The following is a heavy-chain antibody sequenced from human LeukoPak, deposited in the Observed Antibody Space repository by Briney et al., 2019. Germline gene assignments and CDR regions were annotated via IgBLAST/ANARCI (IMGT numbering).Heavy chain of an antibody. D-gene: IGHD6-6*01. J-gene: IGHJ4*02. CDR2: INPNSGGT. V-gene: IGHV1-2*02. CDR3: ARDPSTSYYVDF. CDR1: GYTFTGYY. Sequence: ASVKVSCKASGYTFTGYYMHWVRQAPGQGLEWMGWINPNSGGTNYAQKFQGRVTMTRDTSISTAYMELSRLRSDDTAVYYCARDPSTSYYVDFWGLGTLVTVSS.